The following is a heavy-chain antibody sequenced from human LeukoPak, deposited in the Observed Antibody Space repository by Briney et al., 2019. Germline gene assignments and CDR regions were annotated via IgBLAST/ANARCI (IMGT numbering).Heavy chain of an antibody. CDR2: ISGSGGST. D-gene: IGHD3-22*01. CDR3: ARSFYYDSSGYYQKFDY. V-gene: IGHV3-23*01. J-gene: IGHJ4*02. CDR1: GFTFSSCA. Sequence: GGSLRLSCAASGFTFSSCAMSWVHQAPGKGLEWVSGISGSGGSTYYADSVKGRFTISRDNSKNTLYLQMNSLRGEDTAVYFCARSFYYDSSGYYQKFDYWGQGTLVTVSS.